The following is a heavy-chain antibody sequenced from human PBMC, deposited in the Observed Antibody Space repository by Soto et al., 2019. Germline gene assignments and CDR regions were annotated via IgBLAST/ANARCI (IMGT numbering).Heavy chain of an antibody. J-gene: IGHJ6*02. CDR1: SGSIDTTNW. CDR3: ARRTWGMDV. CDR2: IFHSGNT. Sequence: SETLSLTCAVSSGSIDTTNWWSWVRQPPGKGLEWIGEIFHSGNTYYNPSLASRVTISVDTSKNQFSLNLRSVTAADTAVYYCARRTWGMDVWGQGTTVTV. V-gene: IGHV4-4*02. D-gene: IGHD2-8*01.